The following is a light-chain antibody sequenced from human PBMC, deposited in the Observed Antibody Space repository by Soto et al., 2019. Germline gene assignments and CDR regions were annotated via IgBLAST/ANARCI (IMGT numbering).Light chain of an antibody. CDR3: SSYTSSSTLDVV. Sequence: QSALTQPASVSGSPGQSITISCTGTSSDVGGYNYVSWYQQQPGKAPKLMIYDVSNRPSGVSNRFSGSKSGNTASLTISGLQAEDEADYYCSSYTSSSTLDVVFGGGTKLTVI. CDR1: SSDVGGYNY. J-gene: IGLJ2*01. CDR2: DVS. V-gene: IGLV2-14*01.